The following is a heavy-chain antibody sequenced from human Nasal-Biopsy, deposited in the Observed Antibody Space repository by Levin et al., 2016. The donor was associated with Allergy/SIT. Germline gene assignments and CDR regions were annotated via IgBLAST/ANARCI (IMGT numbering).Heavy chain of an antibody. Sequence: GGSLRLSCSASGFTFDSYAMHWVRQAPGKGLEYVSAITIDGGSTDYADSVKGRFTISRDNSKNTLYLQMSSLRAEDTAVYYCVKDLTSSDFWSGYYTCFDYWGQGTLVTVSS. J-gene: IGHJ4*02. V-gene: IGHV3-64D*06. CDR1: GFTFDSYA. CDR3: VKDLTSSDFWSGYYTCFDY. D-gene: IGHD3-3*01. CDR2: ITIDGGST.